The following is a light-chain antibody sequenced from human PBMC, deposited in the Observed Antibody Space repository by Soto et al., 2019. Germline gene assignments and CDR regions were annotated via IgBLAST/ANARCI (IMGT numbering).Light chain of an antibody. V-gene: IGKV1-5*03. CDR3: QKYHSYPVT. J-gene: IGKJ1*01. CDR2: KAS. CDR1: QSISNW. Sequence: DIQMTQSPSTLSASVGEGVTITCRASQSISNWLAWYQQKQGKAPKLLIFKASNLESGVPSRFSGRGSGTEFTLTISSLQPDDFATYYCQKYHSYPVTFGQGTKVDIK.